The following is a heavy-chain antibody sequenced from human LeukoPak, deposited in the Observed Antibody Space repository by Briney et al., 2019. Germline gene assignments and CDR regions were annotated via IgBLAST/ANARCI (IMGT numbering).Heavy chain of an antibody. Sequence: GSSVKVSCKASGGTFSSYTISWVRQAPGQGLERMGRIIPILGIANYAQKFQGRVTITADKSTSTAYMELSSLRSEDTAVYYCARDSVLVPAATFDYWGQGTLVTVSS. CDR3: ARDSVLVPAATFDY. CDR1: GGTFSSYT. D-gene: IGHD2-2*01. CDR2: IIPILGIA. J-gene: IGHJ4*02. V-gene: IGHV1-69*04.